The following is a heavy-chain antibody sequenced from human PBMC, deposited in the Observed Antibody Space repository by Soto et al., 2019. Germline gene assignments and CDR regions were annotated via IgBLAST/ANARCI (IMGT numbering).Heavy chain of an antibody. Sequence: GGSLRLSCAASGFTVSSNYMSWVRQAPGKGLEWVSIISATGASTNYADSVKGRFTLSRDSSKNTLYLQMNSLRAEDTAVYYCALRGYNSYFFDYWGQGTLVTVSS. V-gene: IGHV3-23*01. CDR1: GFTVSSNY. CDR2: ISATGAST. D-gene: IGHD5-12*01. J-gene: IGHJ4*02. CDR3: ALRGYNSYFFDY.